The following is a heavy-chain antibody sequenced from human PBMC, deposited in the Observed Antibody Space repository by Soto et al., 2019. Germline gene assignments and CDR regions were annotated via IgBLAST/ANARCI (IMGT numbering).Heavy chain of an antibody. J-gene: IGHJ5*02. CDR1: GYTFTSYY. D-gene: IGHD2-15*01. CDR3: VRTGTVAPPDCSGGSCYPAIWFDP. CDR2: INPSGGST. V-gene: IGHV1-46*01. Sequence: ASVKVSCKASGYTFTSYYMHWVRQAPGQGLEWMGIINPSGGSTSYAQKFQGRVTMTRDTSTSTVYMELSSLRSEDTAVYYCVRTGTVAPPDCSGGSCYPAIWFDPWGQGTLVTVSS.